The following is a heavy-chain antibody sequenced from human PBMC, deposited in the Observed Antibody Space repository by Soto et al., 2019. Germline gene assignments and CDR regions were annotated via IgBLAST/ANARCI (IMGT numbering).Heavy chain of an antibody. CDR1: GGTFSSYT. CDR2: IIPILGIA. Sequence: ASVKVSCKASGGTFSSYTISWVRQAPGQGLEWMGRIIPILGIANYAQKFQGRVTITADKSTSTAYMELSSLRSEDTAVYYCARAGVPAAMAYYYYMDVWGKGTTVTVSS. V-gene: IGHV1-69*02. J-gene: IGHJ6*03. D-gene: IGHD2-2*01. CDR3: ARAGVPAAMAYYYYMDV.